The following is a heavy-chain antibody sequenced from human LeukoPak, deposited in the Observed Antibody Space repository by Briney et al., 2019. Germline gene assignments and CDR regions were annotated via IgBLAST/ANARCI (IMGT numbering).Heavy chain of an antibody. CDR1: DGSIYSYY. D-gene: IGHD6-19*01. CDR3: ARGYRPPSSGFDY. V-gene: IGHV4-59*08. CDR2: VSYSGST. J-gene: IGHJ4*02. Sequence: SETLSLTCTVSDGSIYSYYWSWIRQPPGKGLEWIGHVSYSGSTNYNPSLNSRVTVSVDTPRNQFSLNLNSVTASDTAVYYCARGYRPPSSGFDYWGQGTPVTVSS.